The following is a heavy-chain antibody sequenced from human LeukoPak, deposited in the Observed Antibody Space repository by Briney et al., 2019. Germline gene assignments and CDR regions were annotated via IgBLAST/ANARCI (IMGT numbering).Heavy chain of an antibody. J-gene: IGHJ4*02. CDR3: ARHVGWHHLRYFDWSRGENDY. D-gene: IGHD3-9*01. CDR2: IYYSGST. Sequence: SETLSLTCTVSGGSISSSSYYWGWIRQPPGKGLEWIGSIYYSGSTYYNPSLKSRVTISVDTSKNQFSLKLSSVTAADTAVYYCARHVGWHHLRYFDWSRGENDYWGQGTLVTVSS. CDR1: GGSISSSSYY. V-gene: IGHV4-39*01.